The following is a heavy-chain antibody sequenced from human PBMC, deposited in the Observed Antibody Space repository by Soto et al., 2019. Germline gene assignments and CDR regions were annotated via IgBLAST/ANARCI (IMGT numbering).Heavy chain of an antibody. V-gene: IGHV3-15*07. Sequence: PGGSLRLSCAASGFTFTNTWMNWVRQAPGKGLEWVGHVRNNAGGGTADYAAPVKGRFTISRDDSENTVYLQMNSLKTEDTAVYYCATDCLFAICDWGQGTLVTVSS. CDR2: VRNNAGGGTA. CDR1: GFTFTNTW. D-gene: IGHD2-21*01. CDR3: ATDCLFAICD. J-gene: IGHJ4*02.